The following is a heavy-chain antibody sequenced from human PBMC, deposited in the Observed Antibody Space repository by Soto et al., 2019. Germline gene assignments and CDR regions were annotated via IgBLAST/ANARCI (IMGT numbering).Heavy chain of an antibody. Sequence: PSETLALTCTVSGGSISSYYWSWIRQPPGKGLEWIGYIYYSGSTNYNPSLKSRVTISVDTSKNQFSLKLSSVTAADTAVYYCARDKAIWRMDVWGQGTTVTVSS. D-gene: IGHD3-3*01. CDR3: ARDKAIWRMDV. CDR2: IYYSGST. J-gene: IGHJ6*02. CDR1: GGSISSYY. V-gene: IGHV4-59*01.